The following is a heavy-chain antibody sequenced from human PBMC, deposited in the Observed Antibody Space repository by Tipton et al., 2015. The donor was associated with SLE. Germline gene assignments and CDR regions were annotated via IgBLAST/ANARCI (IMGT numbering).Heavy chain of an antibody. CDR2: MSYDGSNT. CDR1: GFTFSSYA. J-gene: IGHJ3*02. V-gene: IGHV3-30-3*01. D-gene: IGHD3-16*01. Sequence: SLRLSCAASGFTFSSYAMHWVRQAPGKGLGWVAVMSYDGSNTYSADSVKGRITISRDKSKNTVYLQINSLRTEETAVYYCATGRGRDDGGIYAIDIWGQRTVVTVSS. CDR3: ATGRGRDDGGIYAIDI.